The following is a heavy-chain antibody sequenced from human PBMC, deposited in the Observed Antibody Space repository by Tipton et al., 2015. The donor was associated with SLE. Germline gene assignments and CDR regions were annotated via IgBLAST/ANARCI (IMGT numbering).Heavy chain of an antibody. V-gene: IGHV4-39*07. Sequence: TLSLTCAVYGGSFSDYYWGWIRQPPGKGLEWIGSIYYSGSTYYNPSLKSRVTISVDTSKNQFSLKLSSVTAADTAVYYCARHPTVTSFFGYWGQGTLVTVSS. D-gene: IGHD4-17*01. CDR3: ARHPTVTSFFGY. CDR2: IYYSGST. CDR1: GGSFSDYY. J-gene: IGHJ4*02.